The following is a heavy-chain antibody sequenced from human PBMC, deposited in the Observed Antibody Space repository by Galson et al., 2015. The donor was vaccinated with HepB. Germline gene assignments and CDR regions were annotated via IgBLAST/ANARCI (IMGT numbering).Heavy chain of an antibody. V-gene: IGHV3-30*18. CDR2: ISFDGSQK. CDR3: AKQREGSSWLSDY. Sequence: SLRLSCAVSGFTFTNYGMHWVRQAPGKGLEWVAVISFDGSQKYYADSLQGRFTISRDISKNTLYLQMSSLRSEDTAVYYCAKQREGSSWLSDYWGQGTLVTVSS. J-gene: IGHJ4*02. CDR1: GFTFTNYG. D-gene: IGHD6-13*01.